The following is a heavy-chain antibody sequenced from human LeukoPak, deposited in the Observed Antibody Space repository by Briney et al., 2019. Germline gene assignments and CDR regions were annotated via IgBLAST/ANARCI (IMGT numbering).Heavy chain of an antibody. V-gene: IGHV4-30-2*01. CDR3: ARPRSAPYYFDY. CDR1: GDSISSGGYS. J-gene: IGHJ4*02. D-gene: IGHD6-25*01. CDR2: IYHSGGT. Sequence: SQTLSLTCAVTGDSISSGGYSWSWIRQPPGMALEWIGNIYHSGGTHHNPSLKSRVTMSVDRSKNQFSLKLTSVTAADTAVYYCARPRSAPYYFDYWGQGTLVTVSS.